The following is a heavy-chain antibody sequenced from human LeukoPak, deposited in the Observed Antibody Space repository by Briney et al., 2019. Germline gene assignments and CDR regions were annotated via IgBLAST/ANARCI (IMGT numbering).Heavy chain of an antibody. CDR2: IDHEGSKK. D-gene: IGHD2-2*01. V-gene: IGHV3-7*03. CDR1: GFTFRGYW. J-gene: IGHJ4*02. CDR3: ARPYYTSTWAGFDY. Sequence: GGSLRLSCAASGFTFRGYWMSWVRKAPGEGLEWVANIDHEGSKKYYVDSVTGRFTISRDNAKNSLWLQMNSLRAEDTAVYYCARPYYTSTWAGFDYWGQGILVTVSS.